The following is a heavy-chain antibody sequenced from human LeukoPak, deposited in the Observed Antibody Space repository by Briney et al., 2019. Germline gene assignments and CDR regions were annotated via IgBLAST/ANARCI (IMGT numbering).Heavy chain of an antibody. V-gene: IGHV5-10-1*01. CDR2: IDPSDSYT. D-gene: IGHD3-9*01. CDR1: GYSFTSYW. Sequence: LGESLKISCKGSGYSFTSYWISWVRQMPGKGLEWMGRIDPSDSYTNYSPSFQGHVTISADKSISTAYLQWSSLKASDTAMYYCARRYDILTGYIDYWGQGTRATVS. CDR3: ARRYDILTGYIDY. J-gene: IGHJ4*02.